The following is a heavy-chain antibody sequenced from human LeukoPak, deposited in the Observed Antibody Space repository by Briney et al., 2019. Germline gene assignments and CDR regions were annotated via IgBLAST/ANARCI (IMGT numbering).Heavy chain of an antibody. V-gene: IGHV3-7*01. CDR1: GFTFSSYW. J-gene: IGHJ4*02. CDR2: INQDESAK. Sequence: GGSLRLSCAASGFTFSSYWMSWVRQAPGKGLEWVASINQDESAKFYVDSVKGRFTISRDSAKNSLFLQMNSLRAEDTAVYYCAVGPRRETAGITPIDYWGQGTLVTVSS. CDR3: AVGPRRETAGITPIDY. D-gene: IGHD3-10*01.